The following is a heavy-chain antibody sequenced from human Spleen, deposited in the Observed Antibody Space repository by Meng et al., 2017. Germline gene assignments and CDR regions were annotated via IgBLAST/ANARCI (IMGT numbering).Heavy chain of an antibody. Sequence: QGQLVQYGAEVKETGASVKVSCKASGYTFTGYHMHWVRQAPGQGLEWMGMINPTGGGTSYAQKFQGRFTMTRDTSTSTIYMELSSLRSEDTAVYYCARDLIPVAGRAGFDYWGQGTLVTVSS. D-gene: IGHD6-19*01. CDR2: INPTGGGT. J-gene: IGHJ4*02. CDR1: GYTFTGYH. CDR3: ARDLIPVAGRAGFDY. V-gene: IGHV1-46*01.